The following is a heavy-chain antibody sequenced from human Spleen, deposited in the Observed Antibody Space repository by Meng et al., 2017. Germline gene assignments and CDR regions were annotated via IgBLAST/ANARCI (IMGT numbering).Heavy chain of an antibody. CDR3: ARPVDGSGSYYPSYFDY. CDR2: IYPGDSDT. V-gene: IGHV5-51*01. J-gene: IGHJ4*02. Sequence: GESLKISCKGSGYSFTSYWIGWVRPMPGQGLEWMGIIYPGDSDTRYSPYFQGQVTISADKSMSTAYLQWRSLKASDTAMYYCARPVDGSGSYYPSYFDYWGQGTLVTVSS. CDR1: GYSFTSYW. D-gene: IGHD3-10*01.